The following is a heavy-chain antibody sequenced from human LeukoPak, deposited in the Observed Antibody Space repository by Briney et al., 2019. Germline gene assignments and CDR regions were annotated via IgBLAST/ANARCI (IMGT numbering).Heavy chain of an antibody. Sequence: SETLSLTCTVSGGSISSYYWSWIRQPAGKGLEWIGRIYTSGSTNYNPSLKSRVTMSVDTSKNQFSLKLSSVTAADTAVYYRARDPFYYGSGNYYYMDVWGKGTTVTISS. CDR1: GGSISSYY. J-gene: IGHJ6*03. D-gene: IGHD3-10*01. V-gene: IGHV4-4*07. CDR3: ARDPFYYGSGNYYYMDV. CDR2: IYTSGST.